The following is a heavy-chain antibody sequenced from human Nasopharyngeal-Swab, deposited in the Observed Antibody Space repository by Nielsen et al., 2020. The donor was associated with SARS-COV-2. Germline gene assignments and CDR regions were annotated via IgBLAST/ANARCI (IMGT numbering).Heavy chain of an antibody. CDR3: ARDRGELLGEYYFDY. CDR2: ISYDGSNK. Sequence: GESLKISCAASGFTFSNAWMNWVRQAPGKGLEWVAVISYDGSNKYYADSVKGRFTISRDNSKNTLYLQMNSLRAEDTAVYYCARDRGELLGEYYFDYWGQGTLVTVSS. J-gene: IGHJ4*02. D-gene: IGHD1-26*01. CDR1: GFTFSNAW. V-gene: IGHV3-30*03.